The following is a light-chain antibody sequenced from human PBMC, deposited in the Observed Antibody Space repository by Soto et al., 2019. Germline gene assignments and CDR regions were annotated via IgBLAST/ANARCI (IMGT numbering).Light chain of an antibody. J-gene: IGLJ1*01. Sequence: QSALTQHASVSGSPGQSVTISCTGTSSDFGSYKFVSWYQHHPGKVPKVIIYETSKRPSGVSDRFSGSKSGNTASLTISGLQAEDEADYYCFSFTSTNTHVFGSGTKVTVL. CDR3: FSFTSTNTHV. V-gene: IGLV2-23*01. CDR2: ETS. CDR1: SSDFGSYKF.